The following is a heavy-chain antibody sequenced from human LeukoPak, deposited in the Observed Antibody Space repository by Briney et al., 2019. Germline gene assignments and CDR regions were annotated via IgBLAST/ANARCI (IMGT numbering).Heavy chain of an antibody. D-gene: IGHD6-19*01. V-gene: IGHV4-31*03. CDR1: GGSISSGGYY. CDR2: IYYSGST. J-gene: IGHJ2*01. CDR3: AKTVTGYWYFDL. Sequence: ASETLSLTCTVSGGSISSGGYYWSWIRQHPGKGLEWIGYIYYSGSTYYNPSLKSRVTISVDTSKNQFSLKLSSVTAADTAVYYCAKTVTGYWYFDLWGRGTLVTVSS.